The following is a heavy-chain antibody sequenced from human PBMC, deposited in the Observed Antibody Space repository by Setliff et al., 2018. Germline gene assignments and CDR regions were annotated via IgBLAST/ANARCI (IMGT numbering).Heavy chain of an antibody. Sequence: ASVKVSCKASGYTFTSYYMHWVRQAPGQGLEWMGIINPSGGSTSYAQKFQGRVTMTRDTSASTAYMELSSLRSEDTAVYYCARDGGYCSGGSCYGLDYWGQGTLVTVSS. J-gene: IGHJ4*02. CDR3: ARDGGYCSGGSCYGLDY. D-gene: IGHD2-15*01. CDR2: INPSGGST. CDR1: GYTFTSYY. V-gene: IGHV1-46*01.